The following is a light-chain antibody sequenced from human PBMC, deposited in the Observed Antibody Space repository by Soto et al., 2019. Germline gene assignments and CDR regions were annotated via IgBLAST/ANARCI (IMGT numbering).Light chain of an antibody. Sequence: EIVLTQSPGTLSLSPGERATLSCRASQSVRNSNLAWYQQKPGQAPRLLISGASSRATGIPDRFSGSGSETDSALTISRLEPEDFAVYYCQQYGTSPGTFGQGTKLEIK. CDR1: QSVRNSN. J-gene: IGKJ2*01. CDR3: QQYGTSPGT. CDR2: GAS. V-gene: IGKV3-20*01.